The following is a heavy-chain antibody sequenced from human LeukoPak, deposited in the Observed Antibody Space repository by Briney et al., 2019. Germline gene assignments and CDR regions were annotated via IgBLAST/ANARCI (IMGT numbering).Heavy chain of an antibody. CDR1: GGSITSTNY. V-gene: IGHV4-4*03. CDR2: VNLQGST. CDR3: AREGGPYRPLDY. J-gene: IGHJ4*02. Sequence: PETLSLTCGVSGGSITSTNYWTWVRQPPGKGLEWIGEVNLQGSTNSNPSLMGRVAISVNMSENHISLQLTSVTAADTAVYYCAREGGPYRPLDYSGQRTLVTVSS.